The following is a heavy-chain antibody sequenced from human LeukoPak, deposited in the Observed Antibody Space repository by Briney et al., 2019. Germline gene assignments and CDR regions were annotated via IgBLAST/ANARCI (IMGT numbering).Heavy chain of an antibody. Sequence: SETLSLTCTVSGGSISSYYWSWIRQPPGKGLEWTGYIYYSGSTNYNPSLKSRVTISVDTSKNQFSLKLSSVTAADTAVYYCASLRVFGTKSYYYYMDVWGKGTTVTVSS. CDR2: IYYSGST. V-gene: IGHV4-59*01. J-gene: IGHJ6*03. CDR3: ASLRVFGTKSYYYYMDV. D-gene: IGHD3/OR15-3a*01. CDR1: GGSISSYY.